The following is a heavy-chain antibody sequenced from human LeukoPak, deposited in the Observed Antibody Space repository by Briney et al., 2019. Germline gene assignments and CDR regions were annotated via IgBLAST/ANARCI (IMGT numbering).Heavy chain of an antibody. CDR3: ARAPMIVVVFPPRLDY. J-gene: IGHJ4*02. D-gene: IGHD3-22*01. V-gene: IGHV1-2*02. Sequence: GASVKVSCKTSGYTFTGYYMHWVRQAPGQGLEWMGWINPNSGGTNYAQKFQDRVTMTRDTSISTAYMELSRLTSDDTAVYYCARAPMIVVVFPPRLDYWGQGTLVTVSS. CDR2: INPNSGGT. CDR1: GYTFTGYY.